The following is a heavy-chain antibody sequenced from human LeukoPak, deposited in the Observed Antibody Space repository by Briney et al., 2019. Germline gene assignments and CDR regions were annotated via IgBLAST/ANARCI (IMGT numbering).Heavy chain of an antibody. CDR1: GYTFTSYD. CDR2: MNPNSGNT. CDR3: ARGPLGYCTNSVCIK. D-gene: IGHD2-8*01. Sequence: ASVKVSCKASGYTFTSYDINWVRQATGQGLEWMGWMNPNSGNTGYAQKFQGRVTMTRNTSISTAYMELSSLRSEDTAVYYCARGPLGYCTNSVCIKWGQGTLVTVSS. V-gene: IGHV1-8*01. J-gene: IGHJ4*02.